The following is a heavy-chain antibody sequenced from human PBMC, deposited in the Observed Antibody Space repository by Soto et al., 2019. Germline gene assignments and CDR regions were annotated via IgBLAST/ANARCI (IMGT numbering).Heavy chain of an antibody. CDR2: INTGNGKT. Sequence: GVSVKVSCKASGYIFMNFALHWAHQEPGQTFEWMGWINTGNGKTEYSQKFQGRITIIRDTSASTAYMELSDLRSEDTAVYYCAGVPRFFFVFVKETAFFFEDLLAPWGKGTWVPVSS. J-gene: IGHJ5*02. D-gene: IGHD3-3*01. CDR3: AGVPRFFFVFVKETAFFFEDLLAP. V-gene: IGHV1-3*04. CDR1: GYIFMNFA.